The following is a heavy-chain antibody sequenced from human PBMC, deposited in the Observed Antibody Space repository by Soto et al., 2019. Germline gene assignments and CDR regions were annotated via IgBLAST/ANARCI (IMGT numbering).Heavy chain of an antibody. J-gene: IGHJ6*02. CDR1: GGTFSSYA. Sequence: QVQLVQSGAEVKKPGSSVKVSCKASGGTFSSYAISWVRQAPGQGLEWMGGIIPIFGTANYAQKFQGRVTITADESTSTAYMELISLRSEDTAVYYCARENEIAAAGSQNYYYYGMDVWGQGTTVTVSS. CDR2: IIPIFGTA. D-gene: IGHD6-13*01. V-gene: IGHV1-69*01. CDR3: ARENEIAAAGSQNYYYYGMDV.